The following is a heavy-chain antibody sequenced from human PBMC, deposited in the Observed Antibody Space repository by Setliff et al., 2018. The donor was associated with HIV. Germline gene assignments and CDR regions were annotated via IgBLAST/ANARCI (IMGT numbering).Heavy chain of an antibody. J-gene: IGHJ4*02. D-gene: IGHD3-3*01. CDR3: ARGVNLDY. CDR1: AGSIRSSTYY. V-gene: IGHV4-61*05. Sequence: SETLSLTCTVSAGSIRSSTYYWAWIRQPPGKGLEWIGYIYIYNSGSTNYNPSLTSRVTISADTSRNQFSLKLTSVTAADTAIYYCARGVNLDYWGQGTQVTVSS. CDR2: IYIYNSGST.